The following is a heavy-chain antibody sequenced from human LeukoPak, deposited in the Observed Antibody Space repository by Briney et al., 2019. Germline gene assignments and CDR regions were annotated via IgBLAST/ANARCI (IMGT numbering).Heavy chain of an antibody. V-gene: IGHV3-33*01. CDR2: IWYDGSNK. D-gene: IGHD5-12*01. J-gene: IGHJ4*02. Sequence: HTGRSLRLSCAASGFTFSHYGMPWVRQAPGKGLEWVAVIWYDGSNKYYADSVKGRFAISRDNSKNTLYLQMNSLRAEDTAVYYCASDQDVDIVATIAPHDYWGQGTLVTVSS. CDR3: ASDQDVDIVATIAPHDY. CDR1: GFTFSHYG.